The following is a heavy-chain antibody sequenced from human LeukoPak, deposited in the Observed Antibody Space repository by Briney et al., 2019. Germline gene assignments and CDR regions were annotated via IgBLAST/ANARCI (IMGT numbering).Heavy chain of an antibody. CDR1: GYSFTSSW. CDR2: INPGDSDT. Sequence: PGESLKISCQASGYSFTSSWIGWARQMPGKGLEWMAIINPGDSDTRYSPSFQGQVTISADKSISTAYLQWSSLKASDTAMYYCARNGLGSEYYYYYGMDVWGQGTTVTVSS. D-gene: IGHD3/OR15-3a*01. J-gene: IGHJ6*02. CDR3: ARNGLGSEYYYYYGMDV. V-gene: IGHV5-51*01.